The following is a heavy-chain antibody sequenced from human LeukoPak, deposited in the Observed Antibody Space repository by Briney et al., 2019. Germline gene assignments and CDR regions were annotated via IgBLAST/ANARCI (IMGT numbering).Heavy chain of an antibody. Sequence: SVKVSCKASGGTFSSYAISWVRQAPGQGLEWMGGIIPIFGTANYAQKFRGRVTITADESTSTAYMELSSLRSEDTAVYYCARGWSRGVIFGYFDYWGQGTLVTVSS. D-gene: IGHD3-10*01. CDR3: ARGWSRGVIFGYFDY. V-gene: IGHV1-69*13. CDR2: IIPIFGTA. CDR1: GGTFSSYA. J-gene: IGHJ4*02.